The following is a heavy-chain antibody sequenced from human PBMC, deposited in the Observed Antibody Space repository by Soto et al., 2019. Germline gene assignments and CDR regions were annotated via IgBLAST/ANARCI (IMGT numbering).Heavy chain of an antibody. CDR3: AKDLPSRFQYQLRTGDYSYYYGMDV. CDR2: ISYDGSNK. V-gene: IGHV3-30*18. Sequence: QPGGSLRLSCAASGFTFSSYGMHWVRQAPGKGLEWVAVISYDGSNKYYADSVKGRFTISRDNSKNTLYLKMNSLRAEDTAVYYCAKDLPSRFQYQLRTGDYSYYYGMDVWGQGTTVTVSS. D-gene: IGHD2-2*01. J-gene: IGHJ6*02. CDR1: GFTFSSYG.